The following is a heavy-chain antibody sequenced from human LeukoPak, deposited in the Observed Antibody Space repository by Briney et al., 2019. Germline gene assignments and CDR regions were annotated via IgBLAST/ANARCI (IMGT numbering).Heavy chain of an antibody. CDR2: INHSGNT. CDR3: ARVRCSGGSCPYYYYYYYMDV. V-gene: IGHV4-34*01. CDR1: GGSFSGYY. Sequence: SETLSLTCAVYGGSFSGYYWSWIRQPPGKGLEWIGEINHSGNTNSNPSLQSRVTISIDTSKNQFSLKLRFVTAADTAVYYCARVRCSGGSCPYYYYYYYMDVWGKGTTVTVSS. D-gene: IGHD2-15*01. J-gene: IGHJ6*03.